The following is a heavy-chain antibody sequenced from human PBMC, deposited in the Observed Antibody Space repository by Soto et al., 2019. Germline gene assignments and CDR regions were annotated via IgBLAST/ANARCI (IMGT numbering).Heavy chain of an antibody. V-gene: IGHV3-11*01. Sequence: PGGPRRLSCATSGFTFSDFYMSWVRQAPEKAPECVSYISDDGYTIYYTDYVKGRFTKASDNAENSMSLQMKNLRAEDTAVYYCAKTISTFRSTYIAYWAQGNLVTVSS. CDR1: GFTFSDFY. D-gene: IGHD2-2*01. J-gene: IGHJ4*02. CDR3: AKTISTFRSTYIAY. CDR2: ISDDGYTI.